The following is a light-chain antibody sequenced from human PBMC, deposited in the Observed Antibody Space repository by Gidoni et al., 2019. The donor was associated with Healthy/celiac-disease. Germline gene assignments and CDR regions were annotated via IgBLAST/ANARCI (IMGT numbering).Light chain of an antibody. CDR3: AAWDDSLNGWV. Sequence: QSVLTQPPSASGTPGPRVTISCSGSSSNIGSNTVHWYQQLPGTAPKLLLYSNNQRPSVVPDRFSGSKSGTSASLAISGLQSEDEADYYCAAWDDSLNGWVFGGGTKLTVL. V-gene: IGLV1-44*01. J-gene: IGLJ3*02. CDR1: SSNIGSNT. CDR2: SNN.